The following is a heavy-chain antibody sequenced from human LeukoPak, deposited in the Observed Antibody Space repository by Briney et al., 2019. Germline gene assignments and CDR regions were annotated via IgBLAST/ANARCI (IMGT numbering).Heavy chain of an antibody. CDR2: IYSGGST. D-gene: IGHD3-22*01. CDR3: ARPRLDSSGYYYDY. CDR1: GFTVSSNY. V-gene: IGHV3-53*01. Sequence: GGSLRLSCAASGFTVSSNYMSWVRQAPGKGLEWVSVIYSGGSTYYADSVKGRFTISRDNSKNTLYLQMNSLRAEDTAVYYCARPRLDSSGYYYDYWGQGTLVTVSS. J-gene: IGHJ4*02.